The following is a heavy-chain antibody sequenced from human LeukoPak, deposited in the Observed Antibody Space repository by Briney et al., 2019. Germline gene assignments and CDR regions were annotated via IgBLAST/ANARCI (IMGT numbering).Heavy chain of an antibody. CDR3: ARRRSYGSGSYLSGYYYMDV. Sequence: SETLSLTCAVYGGSFSGYYWSWIRQPPGKGLEWIGEINHSGSTNYNPSLKSRVTISVDTSKNQFSLKLSSVTAADTAVYYCARRRSYGSGSYLSGYYYMDVWGKGTTVTISS. CDR2: INHSGST. D-gene: IGHD3-10*01. V-gene: IGHV4-34*01. CDR1: GGSFSGYY. J-gene: IGHJ6*03.